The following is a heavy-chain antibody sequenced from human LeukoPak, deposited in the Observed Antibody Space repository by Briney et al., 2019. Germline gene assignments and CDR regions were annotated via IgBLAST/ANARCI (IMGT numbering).Heavy chain of an antibody. Sequence: GGSLRLSCATSGFTFSNYAISWVRQAPGKGLEWVSGISGGAGTPYYADSVKGRFTISRDNSKNTLYLQTSSLRAEDTAVYYCAKRRTTVITMDYLDYWGQGTLVTVSS. V-gene: IGHV3-23*01. CDR2: ISGGAGTP. J-gene: IGHJ4*02. CDR1: GFTFSNYA. CDR3: AKRRTTVITMDYLDY. D-gene: IGHD4-17*01.